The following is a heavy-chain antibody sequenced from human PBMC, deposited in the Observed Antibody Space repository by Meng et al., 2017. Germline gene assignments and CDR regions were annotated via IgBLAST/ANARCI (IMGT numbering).Heavy chain of an antibody. V-gene: IGHV1-69*02. CDR1: RGRFRRYT. Sequence: GAAWKDPGSREHVPYKAWRGRFRRYTTSWDRQAPGPGVEWMGRIIPILGIANHAQTFQGRVTITADKSTSTAYMALSSLRSEDTDVYYCASRVAYYYDSSGYYKNWYFDLWGRGTLVTVSS. D-gene: IGHD3-22*01. CDR2: IIPILGIA. CDR3: ASRVAYYYDSSGYYKNWYFDL. J-gene: IGHJ2*01.